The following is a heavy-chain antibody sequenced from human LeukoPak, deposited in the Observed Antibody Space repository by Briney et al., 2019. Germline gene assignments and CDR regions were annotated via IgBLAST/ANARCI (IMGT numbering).Heavy chain of an antibody. CDR3: ARESGEWELHYYFDY. J-gene: IGHJ4*02. V-gene: IGHV1-18*01. Sequence: ASVKVSCKASGYTFTSYGISWVRQAPGQGLEWMGWISAYNGNTNYAQKLQGRVTMTTDTSTSTAYMELRSLRSDDTAVYYCARESGEWELHYYFDYWGQGPLVTVSS. CDR2: ISAYNGNT. D-gene: IGHD1-26*01. CDR1: GYTFTSYG.